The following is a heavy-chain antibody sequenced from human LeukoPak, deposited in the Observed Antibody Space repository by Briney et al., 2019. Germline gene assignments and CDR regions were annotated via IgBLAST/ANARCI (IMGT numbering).Heavy chain of an antibody. V-gene: IGHV3-30*18. Sequence: GGSLRLSCAASGFTFSSYGMHWVRQAPGKGLEWGAVISYDGSNKYYADSVKGRFTISRDNSKNTLYLQMNSLRAEDTAVYYCAKCDYGDYLYYFDYWGQGTLVTVSS. CDR3: AKCDYGDYLYYFDY. CDR2: ISYDGSNK. CDR1: GFTFSSYG. D-gene: IGHD4-17*01. J-gene: IGHJ4*02.